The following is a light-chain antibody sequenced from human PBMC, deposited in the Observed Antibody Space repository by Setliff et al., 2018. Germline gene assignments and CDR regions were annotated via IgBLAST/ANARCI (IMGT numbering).Light chain of an antibody. V-gene: IGLV2-14*01. Sequence: QSVLAQPASVSGSPGQSITISCTGTSNDVGGYDYVSWYQQYPGKAPKLIIYEVSKRPSGGSDRFSGSKSGDTASLTISGLQAEDEADYYCSSFTTTKTLFVFGTGTKVTVL. CDR2: EVS. CDR3: SSFTTTKTLFV. CDR1: SNDVGGYDY. J-gene: IGLJ1*01.